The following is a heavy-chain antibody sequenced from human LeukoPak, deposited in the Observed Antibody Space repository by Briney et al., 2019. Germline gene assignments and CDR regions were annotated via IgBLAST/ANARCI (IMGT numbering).Heavy chain of an antibody. J-gene: IGHJ5*02. Sequence: SETLSLTCTVSGGSISSSSYYWGWIRQPPGKGLEWIGSIYYSGSTYYNPSLKSRVTISVDTSKNQFSLKLSSVTAADTAVYYCASSTIFGVVANWFDPWGQGTLVTVSS. D-gene: IGHD3-3*01. V-gene: IGHV4-39*01. CDR2: IYYSGST. CDR1: GGSISSSSYY. CDR3: ASSTIFGVVANWFDP.